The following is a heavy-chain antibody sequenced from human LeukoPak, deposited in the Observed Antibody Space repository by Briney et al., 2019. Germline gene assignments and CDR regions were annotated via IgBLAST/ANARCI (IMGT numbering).Heavy chain of an antibody. CDR2: FSGSGTNT. CDR1: GFTFSNYA. CDR3: AKASGSGWYRPLDQ. V-gene: IGHV3-23*01. Sequence: GGSPRLSCAASGFTFSNYAMTWVRQAPGKGLEWVSSFSGSGTNTYYADSVKGRFTISRDNSKNTLYLQMSSLRVEDTAIFYCAKASGSGWYRPLDQWGQGTLVTVSS. D-gene: IGHD6-19*01. J-gene: IGHJ4*02.